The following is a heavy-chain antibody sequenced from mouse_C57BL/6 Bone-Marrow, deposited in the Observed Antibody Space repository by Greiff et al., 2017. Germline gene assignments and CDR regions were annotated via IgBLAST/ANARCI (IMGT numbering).Heavy chain of an antibody. Sequence: QVQLKQSRAELVKPGASVKMSCKASGYTFTSYWITWVKQRPGQGLEWIGDIYPGSGSTNYNEKFKSKATLTVDTSSSTAYMQLSSLTSEDSAVYYCAREGYYYGSSSWYFDVWGTGTTVTASS. D-gene: IGHD1-1*01. CDR2: IYPGSGST. CDR3: AREGYYYGSSSWYFDV. V-gene: IGHV1-55*01. CDR1: GYTFTSYW. J-gene: IGHJ1*03.